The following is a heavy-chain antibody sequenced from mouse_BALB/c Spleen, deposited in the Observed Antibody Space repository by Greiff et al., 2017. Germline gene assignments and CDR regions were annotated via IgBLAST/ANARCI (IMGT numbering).Heavy chain of an antibody. CDR3: AREGSLLRPYYAMDY. CDR2: ISDGGSYT. V-gene: IGHV5-4*02. D-gene: IGHD1-2*01. Sequence: EVKLMESGGGLVKPGGSLKLSCAASGFTFSDYYMYWVRQTPEKRLEWVATISDGGSYTYYPDSVKGRFTISRDNAKNNLYLQMSSLKSEDTAMYYCAREGSLLRPYYAMDYWGQGTSVTVSS. CDR1: GFTFSDYY. J-gene: IGHJ4*01.